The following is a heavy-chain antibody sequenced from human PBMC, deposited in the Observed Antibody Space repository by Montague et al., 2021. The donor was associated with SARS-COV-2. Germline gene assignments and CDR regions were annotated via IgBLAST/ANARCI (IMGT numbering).Heavy chain of an antibody. CDR2: IHYSGST. J-gene: IGHJ3*01. V-gene: IGHV4-39*01. Sequence: SETLSLTCSVSGGSVGSGSYSWDWIRQPPGKGLEWIGSIHYSGSTSYXPSLKSRVTISIDTSKNHFSLRVSSVTAADSAVYFCARRLGVSNYAFWCGGFDFWGQGTMVTVS. D-gene: IGHD3-3*01. CDR3: ARRLGVSNYAFWCGGFDF. CDR1: GGSVGSGSYS.